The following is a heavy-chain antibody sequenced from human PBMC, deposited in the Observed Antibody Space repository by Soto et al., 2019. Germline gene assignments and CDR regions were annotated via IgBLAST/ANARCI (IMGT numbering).Heavy chain of an antibody. V-gene: IGHV1-69*01. CDR1: GGTFTSYA. CDR3: ARAGLTYYYDSSGYYPFYYLDS. D-gene: IGHD3-22*01. CDR2: IIPIFVTA. Sequence: QMQLVQSGAEVKKPGSSVKVSCEASGGTFTSYAISWVRQAPGQGLEWMGGIIPIFVTANYAQKFQGRVTITADESTSTTYMELSSLRSEDTAVYYCARAGLTYYYDSSGYYPFYYLDSWGQGTLVTVSS. J-gene: IGHJ4*02.